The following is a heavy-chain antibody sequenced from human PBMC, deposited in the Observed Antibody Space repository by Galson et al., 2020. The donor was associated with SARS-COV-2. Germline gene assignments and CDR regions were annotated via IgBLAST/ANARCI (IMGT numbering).Heavy chain of an antibody. D-gene: IGHD6-6*01. J-gene: IGHJ4*02. V-gene: IGHV3-23*01. Sequence: SCAASGFPFSSYAMSWVRQAPGKGLEWVSRISSSGAGTYYADSVKGRFAISRDNSKNTLYLQMNRLRSEDTAVYYCAKESYSSSSDGWGQGTLVTVSS. CDR1: GFPFSSYA. CDR3: AKESYSSSSDG. CDR2: ISSSGAGT.